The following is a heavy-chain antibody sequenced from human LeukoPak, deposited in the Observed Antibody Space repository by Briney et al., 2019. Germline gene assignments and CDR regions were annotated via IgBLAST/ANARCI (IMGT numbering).Heavy chain of an antibody. CDR2: IYYSGST. CDR3: ARGNSHSSSWYLSL. Sequence: SETLSLTCTVSGGSISSYYWSWIRQPPGKGLEWIGYIYYSGSTNYNPSLKSRVTISVDTSKNQFSLKLSSVTAADTAVYYCARGNSHSSSWYLSLWGQGTLVTDSS. CDR1: GGSISSYY. J-gene: IGHJ4*02. V-gene: IGHV4-59*01. D-gene: IGHD6-13*01.